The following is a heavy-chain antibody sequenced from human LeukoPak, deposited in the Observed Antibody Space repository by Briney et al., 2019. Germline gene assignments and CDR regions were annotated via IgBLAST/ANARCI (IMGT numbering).Heavy chain of an antibody. V-gene: IGHV3-23*01. CDR1: GFTFSSYG. CDR3: AKAGRPLESGSFDP. J-gene: IGHJ5*02. D-gene: IGHD3-3*01. CDR2: VSGRGGST. Sequence: GGSLRLSFAASGFTFSSYGMSWVRQAPGKGLEWVSGVSGRGGSTYYTDSVKGRFTISRDNSNNTVYLQMNSLRADDTAVYYCAKAGRPLESGSFDPWGQGTLVTVSS.